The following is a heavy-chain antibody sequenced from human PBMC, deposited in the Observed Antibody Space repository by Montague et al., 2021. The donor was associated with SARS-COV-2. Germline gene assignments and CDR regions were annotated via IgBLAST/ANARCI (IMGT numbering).Heavy chain of an antibody. D-gene: IGHD6-13*01. Sequence: CAISGDSVSSNNVAWNWIRQSPSRGLEWLGRTHYRSKWHYDYAVSVKSRILIIPNTSENQFSLQLNSVTPEDTAVYYCARDAHICSTWPFSGYGMDVWGQGTTVTVSS. CDR2: THYRSKWHY. V-gene: IGHV6-1*01. J-gene: IGHJ6*02. CDR3: ARDAHICSTWPFSGYGMDV. CDR1: GDSVSSNNVA.